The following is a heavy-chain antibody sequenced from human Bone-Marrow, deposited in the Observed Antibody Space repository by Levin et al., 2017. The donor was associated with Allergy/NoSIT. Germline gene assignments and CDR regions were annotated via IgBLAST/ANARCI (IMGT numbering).Heavy chain of an antibody. J-gene: IGHJ4*02. D-gene: IGHD2-15*01. CDR1: GFTFDDYA. V-gene: IGHV3-9*01. Sequence: PGGSLRLSCTASGFTFDDYAMHWVRQGPGKGLEWVSGISWNSGSLAYADSVKGRFTISRDNAKNSLYLQMNSLRAEDTAFYYCVKDKRAATTDYFDYWGQGTLVTVSS. CDR3: VKDKRAATTDYFDY. CDR2: ISWNSGSL.